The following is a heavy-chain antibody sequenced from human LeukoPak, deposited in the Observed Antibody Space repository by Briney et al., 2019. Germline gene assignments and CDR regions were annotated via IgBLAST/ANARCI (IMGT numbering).Heavy chain of an antibody. CDR2: IIPILGIA. D-gene: IGHD6-13*01. Sequence: SVKVSCKASGGTFSSYAISWVRQAPGQGLEWMGRIIPILGIANYAQKFQGRVTITAEKSTSTVYMELSSLRSEDTAVYYCARDVSQQLVLSWFDPWGQGTLVTVSS. J-gene: IGHJ5*02. V-gene: IGHV1-69*04. CDR3: ARDVSQQLVLSWFDP. CDR1: GGTFSSYA.